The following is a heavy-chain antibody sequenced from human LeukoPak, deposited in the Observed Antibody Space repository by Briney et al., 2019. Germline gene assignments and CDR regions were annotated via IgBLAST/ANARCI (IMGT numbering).Heavy chain of an antibody. Sequence: GGSLRLSCAASGFTFSSYAMSWVRQAPGKGLEWVSAISGSGGSTYYADSVRGRFTISRDNSKNTLYLQMNSLRAEDTAVYYCTTADLKIVVVPAAGYWGQGTLATVST. CDR3: TTADLKIVVVPAAGY. J-gene: IGHJ4*02. CDR1: GFTFSSYA. CDR2: ISGSGGST. D-gene: IGHD2-2*01. V-gene: IGHV3-23*01.